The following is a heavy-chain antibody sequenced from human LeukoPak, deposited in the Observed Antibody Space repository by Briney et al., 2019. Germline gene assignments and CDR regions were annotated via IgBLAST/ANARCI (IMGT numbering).Heavy chain of an antibody. Sequence: TGGSLRLSCAASGFTCSSYWMHWVRQAPGKGLVWVSRINSDGSSTSYADSVRGRFTISRDNAKTTLYLQRISLRAEDAVVYYCAIDGDTAVVTRLTHFDYWGQGTLVTVSS. J-gene: IGHJ4*02. CDR2: INSDGSST. V-gene: IGHV3-74*01. D-gene: IGHD5-18*01. CDR1: GFTCSSYW. CDR3: AIDGDTAVVTRLTHFDY.